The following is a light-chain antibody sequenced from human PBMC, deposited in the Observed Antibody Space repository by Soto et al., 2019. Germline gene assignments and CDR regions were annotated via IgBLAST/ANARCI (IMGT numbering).Light chain of an antibody. Sequence: EIVLTQSPGTLSLSPGERATLSCRASQSVSSSYLAWYQQKPGQAPRLLIYATSSRATGIPDRFSGSGSGTDFTLTINRLEPEDFAVYYCQQYFASSWTFGQGTKVDIK. V-gene: IGKV3-20*01. CDR1: QSVSSSY. CDR2: ATS. J-gene: IGKJ1*01. CDR3: QQYFASSWT.